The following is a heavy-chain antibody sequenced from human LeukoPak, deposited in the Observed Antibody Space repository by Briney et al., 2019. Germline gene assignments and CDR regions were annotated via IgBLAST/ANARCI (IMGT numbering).Heavy chain of an antibody. CDR2: INHSGSI. CDR1: GGSFSGYY. J-gene: IGHJ4*02. CDR3: ARRAGLHSLDY. V-gene: IGHV4-34*01. D-gene: IGHD5/OR15-5a*01. Sequence: ASETLSLTCAVYGGSFSGYYWSWIRQPPGKGLEWIGEINHSGSINYNPSLKSRVTISVDTSKNRFSLRLSSVSAADTALYFCARRAGLHSLDYWDQGTLVTVSS.